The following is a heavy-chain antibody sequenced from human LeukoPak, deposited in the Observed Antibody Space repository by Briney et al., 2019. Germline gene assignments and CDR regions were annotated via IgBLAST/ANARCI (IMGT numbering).Heavy chain of an antibody. Sequence: SETLSLTCTVSGGSISSDSYYWSWIRQPAGKGLEWIGRIHTSGSTNYNPSLKSRVTISVDTSKNQFSLKLSSVTAADTAVYYCARLSGSSSWYESPDYWGQGTLATVSS. CDR3: ARLSGSSSWYESPDY. CDR1: GGSISSDSYY. D-gene: IGHD6-13*01. J-gene: IGHJ4*02. V-gene: IGHV4-61*02. CDR2: IHTSGST.